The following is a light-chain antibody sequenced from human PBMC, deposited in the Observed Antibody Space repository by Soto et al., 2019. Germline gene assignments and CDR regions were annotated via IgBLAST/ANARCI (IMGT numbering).Light chain of an antibody. CDR3: QQYDAWPPGT. V-gene: IGKV3-15*01. J-gene: IGKJ4*01. CDR1: RTIDTY. CDR2: GAS. Sequence: DIVMTQSPAFVSASLGERVTLSCRASRTIDTYLAWFQHRLGQPPRLLIFGASVRAPGVPPRFSGGGSGTECTLPLSSRRSEDFPVYVCQQYDAWPPGTVGGGTTVEI.